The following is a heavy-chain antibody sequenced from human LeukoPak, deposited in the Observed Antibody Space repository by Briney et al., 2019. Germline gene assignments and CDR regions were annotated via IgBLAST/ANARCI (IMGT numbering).Heavy chain of an antibody. Sequence: SVKVSCKASGGTFSSYAISWVRQAPGQGLEWMGGIIPIFGTANYAQKFQGRVTITADESTSTAYMELSSLRSEDTAVYYCARDPCLDYYGSGLSPKSYYGMDVWGQGTTVTVSS. CDR3: ARDPCLDYYGSGLSPKSYYGMDV. V-gene: IGHV1-69*01. CDR2: IIPIFGTA. D-gene: IGHD3-10*01. CDR1: GGTFSSYA. J-gene: IGHJ6*02.